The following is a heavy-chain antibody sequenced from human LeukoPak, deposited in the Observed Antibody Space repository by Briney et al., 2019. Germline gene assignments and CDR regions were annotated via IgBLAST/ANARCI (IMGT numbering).Heavy chain of an antibody. D-gene: IGHD5-12*01. CDR3: ARAQETVAIDY. V-gene: IGHV4-4*07. CDR2: IYTSGST. J-gene: IGHJ4*02. Sequence: SETLSLTCTISGGSISSYYWSWIRQPAGKGLEWIGRIYTSGSTNYNPSLKSRVTISADTSKNQFSLKMRSVTAADTAVYYCARAQETVAIDYWGQGTLVTVSS. CDR1: GGSISSYY.